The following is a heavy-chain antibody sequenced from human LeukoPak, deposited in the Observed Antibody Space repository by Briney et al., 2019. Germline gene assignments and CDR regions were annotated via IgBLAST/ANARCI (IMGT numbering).Heavy chain of an antibody. V-gene: IGHV4-59*02. D-gene: IGHD2-15*01. CDR3: ARGYCSDERCPVFPS. CDR1: GGSVTSYY. Sequence: SETLSLTCSVSGGSVTSYYWNWVRQTPGKGLEWIGYISNSETTDYGPSFKSRITLSLDTSKNQFSLKLSSVTAADTGVYYCARGYCSDERCPVFPSWGRGTLVTVSS. CDR2: ISNSETT. J-gene: IGHJ5*02.